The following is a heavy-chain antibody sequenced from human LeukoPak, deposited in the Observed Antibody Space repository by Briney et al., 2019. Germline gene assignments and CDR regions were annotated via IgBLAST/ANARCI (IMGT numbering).Heavy chain of an antibody. Sequence: PGGSLRPSCAASGFSFSPYNMLWVRQTPGKGLEWLFYINSGGSAVHSADSVKDRFTFSRDNAKNSLYLQMNSLRVEDTGIYYCARVGSRGDWFDYWGQGTRVTVSS. V-gene: IGHV3-48*01. J-gene: IGHJ5*01. CDR1: GFSFSPYN. CDR3: ARVGSRGDWFDY. D-gene: IGHD1-26*01. CDR2: INSGGSAV.